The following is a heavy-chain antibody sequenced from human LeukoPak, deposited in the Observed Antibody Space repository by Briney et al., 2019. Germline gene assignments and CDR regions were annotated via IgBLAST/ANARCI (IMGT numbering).Heavy chain of an antibody. J-gene: IGHJ5*02. CDR1: GGSFSGYY. V-gene: IGHV4-34*01. Sequence: SETLSLTCAVYGGSFSGYYWSWIRQPPGKGLEWIGEINHSGSTNYNPSLKSRVTISVDTTKNQFSLKLSSVTAADTAVYYCATSYYDILLNTGKGFWFDPWGQGTLVTVSS. CDR2: INHSGST. CDR3: ATSYYDILLNTGKGFWFDP. D-gene: IGHD3-9*01.